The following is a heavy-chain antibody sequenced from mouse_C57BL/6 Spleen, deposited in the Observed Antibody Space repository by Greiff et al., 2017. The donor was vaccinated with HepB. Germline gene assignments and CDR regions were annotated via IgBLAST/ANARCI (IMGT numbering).Heavy chain of an antibody. J-gene: IGHJ2*01. CDR2: IYPRAGST. D-gene: IGHD2-4*01. V-gene: IGHV1-85*01. Sequence: VKLMESGPELVKPGASVKLSCKASGYTFTSYDINWVKQRPGQGLEWIGWIYPRAGSTKYNEKFKGKATLTVDTSSSTAYMELHSLTSEDSAVYFCARSNYDYALSYFDYWGQGTTLTVSS. CDR3: ARSNYDYALSYFDY. CDR1: GYTFTSYD.